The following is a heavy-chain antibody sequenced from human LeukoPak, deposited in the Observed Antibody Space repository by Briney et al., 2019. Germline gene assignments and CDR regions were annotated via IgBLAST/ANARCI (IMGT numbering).Heavy chain of an antibody. CDR1: GGTFSSYA. CDR3: ASNTIRFLERYYYYYMDV. CDR2: IIPIFDTA. Sequence: SVKVSCKASGGTFSSYAISWVRQAPGQGLEWMGGIIPIFDTANYAQKFQGRVTITTDESTSSAYMELSSLRSEDTAVYYCASNTIRFLERYYYYYMDVWGKGTTVTVSS. V-gene: IGHV1-69*05. D-gene: IGHD3-3*01. J-gene: IGHJ6*03.